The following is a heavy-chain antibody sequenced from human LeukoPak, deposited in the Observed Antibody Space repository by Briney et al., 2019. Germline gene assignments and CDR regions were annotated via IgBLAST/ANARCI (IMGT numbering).Heavy chain of an antibody. CDR2: ISAYNGNT. CDR1: GYTFTSYG. Sequence: APVNVCCKASGYTFTSYGISWVRQAPGQGLEWMGWISAYNGNTNYAQKLQGRVTMTTDTSTSTAYMELRSLRSDDTAVYYCASSIALYSGSYYRPYYFDYWGQGSLASVSS. CDR3: ASSIALYSGSYYRPYYFDY. V-gene: IGHV1-18*01. D-gene: IGHD1-26*01. J-gene: IGHJ4*02.